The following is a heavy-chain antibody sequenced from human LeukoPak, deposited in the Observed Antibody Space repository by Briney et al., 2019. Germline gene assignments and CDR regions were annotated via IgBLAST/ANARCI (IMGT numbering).Heavy chain of an antibody. CDR1: GLTVSTNY. J-gene: IGHJ4*02. CDR2: LYSGGGA. Sequence: PGGSLRLSCAASGLTVSTNYMSWVRQAPGKGLEWVSVLYSGGGAYYADSVKGRFTISRDNAKNSLYLQMNSLRAEDTAVYYCARDWGGVRGVTASDFWGQGTLVTVSS. CDR3: ARDWGGVRGVTASDF. D-gene: IGHD3-10*01. V-gene: IGHV3-66*01.